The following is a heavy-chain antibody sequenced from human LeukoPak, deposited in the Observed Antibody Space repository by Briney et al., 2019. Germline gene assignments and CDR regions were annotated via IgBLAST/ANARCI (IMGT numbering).Heavy chain of an antibody. Sequence: PSETLSLTCTVSGGSISSYYWSWIRQPPGKGLEWIGYIYYSGSTNYNPSLKGRVTISVDTSKNQFSLKLSSVTAADTAVYYCASSTVTPGGYYYGMDVWGQGTTVTVSS. CDR2: IYYSGST. D-gene: IGHD4-17*01. J-gene: IGHJ6*02. CDR3: ASSTVTPGGYYYGMDV. V-gene: IGHV4-59*08. CDR1: GGSISSYY.